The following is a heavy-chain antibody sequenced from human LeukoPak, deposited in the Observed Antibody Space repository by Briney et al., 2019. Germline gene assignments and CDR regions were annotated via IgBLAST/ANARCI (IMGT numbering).Heavy chain of an antibody. CDR1: GFTFSSYG. CDR2: IWYDGSNK. Sequence: GRSLRLSCAASGFTFSSYGMHWVRQAPGKGLEWVAVIWYDGSNKYYADSVKGRFTTSRDNSKNTLYLQMNSLRAEDTAVYYCARARDIVVVVAATRSGNWFDPWGQGTLVTVSS. J-gene: IGHJ5*02. CDR3: ARARDIVVVVAATRSGNWFDP. V-gene: IGHV3-33*01. D-gene: IGHD2-15*01.